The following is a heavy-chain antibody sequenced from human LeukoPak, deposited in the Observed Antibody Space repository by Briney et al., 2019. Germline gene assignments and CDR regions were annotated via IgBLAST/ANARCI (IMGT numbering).Heavy chain of an antibody. D-gene: IGHD2-21*02. V-gene: IGHV3-30*04. CDR1: GFTFSTYA. J-gene: IGHJ4*02. CDR2: ISNDATNK. CDR3: AKDYCGGDCYPDY. Sequence: GGSLRLSRAASGFTFSTYAMHWVRQAPGKGLEWVAAISNDATNKYHADSVKGRFSISRDNSKNTLYLHMNSLRAEDTAVYYCAKDYCGGDCYPDYWGQGTLVTVST.